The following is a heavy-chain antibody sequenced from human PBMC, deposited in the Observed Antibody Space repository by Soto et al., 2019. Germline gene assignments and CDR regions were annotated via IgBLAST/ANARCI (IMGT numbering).Heavy chain of an antibody. CDR3: ARERKFDCWRKGLDV. J-gene: IGHJ6*02. CDR2: MDDNSGST. D-gene: IGHD2-21*02. V-gene: IGHV1-8*01. CDR1: GYTLTTYD. Sequence: ASVKVSCKDTGYTLTTYDINWVRQAPGQGLEWLGWMDDNSGSTGYAQNLQGRITMTRNITRNTAHMELSSLQSEDTAVYNCARERKFDCWRKGLDVWGQGTTVTVSS.